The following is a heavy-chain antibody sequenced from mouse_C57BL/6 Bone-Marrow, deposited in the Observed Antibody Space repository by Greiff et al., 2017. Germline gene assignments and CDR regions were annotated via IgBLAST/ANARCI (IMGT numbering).Heavy chain of an antibody. V-gene: IGHV3-1*01. J-gene: IGHJ4*01. D-gene: IGHD4-1*01. CDR3: ARSVGISYAMDY. CDR1: GYSITSGYD. CDR2: ISYSGST. Sequence: VQLKESGPGMVKPSQSLSLTCTVTGYSITSGYDWHWIRHFPGNKLEWMGYISYSGSTNYNPSLKSRISITHDTSKNHFFLKLSSLTTEDTATYYCARSVGISYAMDYWGQGTSVTVSS.